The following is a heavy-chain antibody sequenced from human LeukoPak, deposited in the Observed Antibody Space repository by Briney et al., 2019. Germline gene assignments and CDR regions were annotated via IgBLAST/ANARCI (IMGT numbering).Heavy chain of an antibody. J-gene: IGHJ5*02. Sequence: ASVKVSCKASGYTFTSYYMHWARQAPGQGLEWMGIINPSGGSTSYAQKFQGRVTMTRDTSTSTVYMELSSLRSEDTAVYYCARDTPGETRGYCSGGSCPYNWFDPWGQGTLVTVSS. V-gene: IGHV1-46*01. D-gene: IGHD2-15*01. CDR3: ARDTPGETRGYCSGGSCPYNWFDP. CDR1: GYTFTSYY. CDR2: INPSGGST.